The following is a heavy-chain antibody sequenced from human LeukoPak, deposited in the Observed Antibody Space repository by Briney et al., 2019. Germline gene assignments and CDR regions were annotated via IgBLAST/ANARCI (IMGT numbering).Heavy chain of an antibody. Sequence: ASVKVSCKASGYTFTIYDINWVRQVPGQGLEWMGWMNPNSGNAGYAQMFQGRVTMTRDTSINTAYVELSSLRSEDTAVYYCAISRVVGAARFAFDIWGQRTMITVSS. V-gene: IGHV1-8*01. CDR2: MNPNSGNA. D-gene: IGHD2-15*01. CDR1: GYTFTIYD. J-gene: IGHJ3*02. CDR3: AISRVVGAARFAFDI.